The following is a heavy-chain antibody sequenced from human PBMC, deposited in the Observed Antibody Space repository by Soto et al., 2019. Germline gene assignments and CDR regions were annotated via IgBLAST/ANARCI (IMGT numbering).Heavy chain of an antibody. Sequence: KTSETLSLTCSVSGVSVSNGDYYWTWIRQHPGKGLEWIGYIYYSGSIYYNPSLKSRVTISVDTSKNQFSLKLSSVTAADTAMYYCARIKGGAAGNFDYWGQGALVTVSS. CDR3: ARIKGGAAGNFDY. D-gene: IGHD6-13*01. J-gene: IGHJ4*02. V-gene: IGHV4-31*03. CDR2: IYYSGSI. CDR1: GVSVSNGDYY.